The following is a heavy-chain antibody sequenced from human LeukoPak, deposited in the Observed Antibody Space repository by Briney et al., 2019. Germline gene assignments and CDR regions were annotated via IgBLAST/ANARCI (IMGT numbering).Heavy chain of an antibody. CDR3: ARSRGRGRDYDTYQLLRAFDI. CDR1: GFTFSSYA. D-gene: IGHD3-9*01. Sequence: PGGSLRLSCAASGFTFSSYAMSWIRQPPGKGLEWIGEINHSGSTNYNPSLKSRVTISVDTSKNQFSLKLSSVTAADTAVYYCARSRGRGRDYDTYQLLRAFDIWGQGTMVTVSS. J-gene: IGHJ3*02. CDR2: INHSGST. V-gene: IGHV4-34*01.